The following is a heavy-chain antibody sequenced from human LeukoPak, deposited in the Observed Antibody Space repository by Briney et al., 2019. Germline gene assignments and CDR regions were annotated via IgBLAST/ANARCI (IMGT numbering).Heavy chain of an antibody. D-gene: IGHD2-21*02. CDR2: IYYGGST. CDR1: GGSISSYY. J-gene: IGHJ4*02. V-gene: IGHV4-59*01. Sequence: SETLSLTCTVSGGSISSYYWSWIRQPPGKGLEWIGYIYYGGSTNYNPSLKSRVTISVDTSKNQFSLKLSSVTAADTAVYYCARAPFNCGGDCYSFDYWGQGTLVTVSS. CDR3: ARAPFNCGGDCYSFDY.